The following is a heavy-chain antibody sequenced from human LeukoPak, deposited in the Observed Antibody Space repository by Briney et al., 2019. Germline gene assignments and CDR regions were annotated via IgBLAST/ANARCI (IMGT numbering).Heavy chain of an antibody. CDR1: GDSISSGSYY. Sequence: PSQTLSLTCTVSGDSISSGSYYWNWIRQPAGKGLEWIGRIYTSGTTDYNPSLKSRVTISVDTSKNQFSLKLSSVTAADTAVYYCARWGDLYWYFDLWGRGILVTVPS. D-gene: IGHD2-21*02. V-gene: IGHV4-61*02. CDR2: IYTSGTT. J-gene: IGHJ2*01. CDR3: ARWGDLYWYFDL.